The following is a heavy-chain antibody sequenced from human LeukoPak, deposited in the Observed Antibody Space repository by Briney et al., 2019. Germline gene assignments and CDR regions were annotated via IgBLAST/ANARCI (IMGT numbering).Heavy chain of an antibody. V-gene: IGHV3-74*01. CDR3: VRGGESTWS. CDR1: GFTFSSYW. Sequence: QSGGSLRLSCAASGFTFSSYWTHWVRQAPGKGPVWVSRINNDGSGTTYADSVKGRFTISRDDAKNTLYLQMNSLRAEDTAVYYCVRGGESTWSWGQGTLVTVSS. D-gene: IGHD2-15*01. CDR2: INNDGSGT. J-gene: IGHJ5*02.